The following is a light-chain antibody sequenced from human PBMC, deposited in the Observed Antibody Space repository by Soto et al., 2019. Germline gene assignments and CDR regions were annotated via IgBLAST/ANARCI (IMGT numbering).Light chain of an antibody. V-gene: IGKV3D-15*01. Sequence: EIVLPQSPATLSSFPGASFPLSGRASQAVNTRLAWYQHKPCQAPRPLIYLTSNRAAGIPARFSGSGSGTEFTLTISSLQSEDFAVYYCQQHNDWPPITFGQGTRLEI. J-gene: IGKJ5*01. CDR2: LTS. CDR3: QQHNDWPPIT. CDR1: QAVNTR.